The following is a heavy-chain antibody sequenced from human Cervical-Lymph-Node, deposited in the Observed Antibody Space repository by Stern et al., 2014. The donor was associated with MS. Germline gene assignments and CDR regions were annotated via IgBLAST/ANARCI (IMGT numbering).Heavy chain of an antibody. V-gene: IGHV1-24*01. CDR3: ASAVTGLNYYFHALDV. Sequence: VQLVESGAEVKKPGASVKVSSKVSGYTLNDLSLHWVRQAPGEGLEWMGGSSPEDGETIFAQGLQGRVTVTEDTSTDTAYMELSSLRSEDTAVYYCASAVTGLNYYFHALDVWGQGTTVTVSS. CDR1: GYTLNDLS. CDR2: SSPEDGET. J-gene: IGHJ6*02. D-gene: IGHD6-19*01.